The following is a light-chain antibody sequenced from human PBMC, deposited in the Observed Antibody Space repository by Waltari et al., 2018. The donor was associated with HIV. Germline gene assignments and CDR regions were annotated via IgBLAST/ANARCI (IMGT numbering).Light chain of an antibody. CDR3: MQGTHWPPSWT. J-gene: IGKJ1*01. Sequence: EVVLTQSPLALPVSLGNPASISCRSHQSLAYSDGNTHLNWFQQRPGQSPRRLIYKVSNRDSGVPDRFSGSGSGTDFTLKISRVEAEDVGFYYCMQGTHWPPSWTFGQGTKVEIK. CDR2: KVS. V-gene: IGKV2-30*01. CDR1: QSLAYSDGNTH.